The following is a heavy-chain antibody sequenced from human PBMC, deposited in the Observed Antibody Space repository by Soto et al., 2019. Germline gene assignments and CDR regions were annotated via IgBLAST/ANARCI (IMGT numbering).Heavy chain of an antibody. CDR3: ARSGSVPYYYYGLDV. CDR2: ISTLNGDT. CDR1: GYTFSRSG. Sequence: VQLVQSGAEVKKPGASVKVSCKASGYTFSRSGISWVRQAPGQGLEWMGWISTLNGDTNYAQKVQGRVTMTTDTSTSTAFMELMSLRSDDTAVYYCARSGSVPYYYYGLDVWGQGTTVTVSS. J-gene: IGHJ6*02. D-gene: IGHD1-26*01. V-gene: IGHV1-18*01.